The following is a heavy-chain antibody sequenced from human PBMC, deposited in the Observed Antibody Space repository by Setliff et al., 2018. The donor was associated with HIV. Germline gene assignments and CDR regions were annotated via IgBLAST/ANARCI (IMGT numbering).Heavy chain of an antibody. Sequence: PGGSLRLSCAASRFTFSSYAMSWVRQAPGKGLEWVSTISGSGGSTYYADSVKGRFTISRDNSNNTLYLQMNSLRAEDTAVYYCAKDRGPYGSDYWGQGTLVTVSS. J-gene: IGHJ4*02. V-gene: IGHV3-23*01. D-gene: IGHD4-17*01. CDR1: RFTFSSYA. CDR2: ISGSGGST. CDR3: AKDRGPYGSDY.